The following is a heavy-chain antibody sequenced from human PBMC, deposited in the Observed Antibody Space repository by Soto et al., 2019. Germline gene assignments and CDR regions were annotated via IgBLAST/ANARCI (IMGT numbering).Heavy chain of an antibody. CDR1: GFTFSTYA. Sequence: GGSQRLSCAASGFTFSTYAMSWVRQAPGKGLQWVSAISGSTTNTYYADSVRGRFTISRDNSKNTVYLQMNSLRAEDTAVYYCTKEVRVAARWGPGTLVTVSS. J-gene: IGHJ4*02. CDR3: TKEVRVAAR. D-gene: IGHD6-6*01. V-gene: IGHV3-23*01. CDR2: ISGSTTNT.